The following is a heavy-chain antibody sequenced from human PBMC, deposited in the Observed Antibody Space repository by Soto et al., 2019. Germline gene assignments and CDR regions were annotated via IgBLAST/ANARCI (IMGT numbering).Heavy chain of an antibody. D-gene: IGHD3-22*01. J-gene: IGHJ4*02. CDR2: ISYGGGTT. CDR1: EFTFSNYA. Sequence: EVQLLESGGGLVQPGGSRRLSCAASEFTFSNYAMSCVRQAPGKGLAWVSAISYGGGTTYYADSVKGRLTISRDNSKNTLYQQMNSPRAEDTAVYYCAKNPGYYYDSTGYHFEYWGQGTLVTVSS. CDR3: AKNPGYYYDSTGYHFEY. V-gene: IGHV3-23*01.